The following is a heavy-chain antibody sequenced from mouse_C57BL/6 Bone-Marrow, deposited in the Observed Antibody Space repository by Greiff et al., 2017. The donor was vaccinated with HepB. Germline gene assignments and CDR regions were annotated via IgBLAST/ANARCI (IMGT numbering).Heavy chain of an antibody. V-gene: IGHV1-72*01. Sequence: QVQLQQPGAELVKPGASVKLSCKASGYTFTSYWMHWVKQRPGRGLEWIGRIDPNSGGTKYNEKFKSKATLTVDKPSSTTYIQLTSLTSEDSAVYYCARCQTAHNAMDYWGQGTSVTVSS. CDR1: GYTFTSYW. CDR3: ARCQTAHNAMDY. D-gene: IGHD3-2*01. J-gene: IGHJ4*01. CDR2: IDPNSGGT.